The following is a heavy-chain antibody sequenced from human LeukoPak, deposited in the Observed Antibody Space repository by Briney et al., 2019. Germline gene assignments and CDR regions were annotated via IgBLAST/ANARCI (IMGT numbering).Heavy chain of an antibody. Sequence: SETLSLTCTVSGASFSSYYWSWIRQPPGKGLEWIGYIYYSGRTNYNPSLKSRVTISVDTSKNQFSLNLSAVTAADTAVYYCASAGYSSSWLFDNWGQGTLVTVSS. V-gene: IGHV4-59*01. CDR3: ASAGYSSSWLFDN. CDR2: IYYSGRT. J-gene: IGHJ4*02. D-gene: IGHD6-13*01. CDR1: GASFSSYY.